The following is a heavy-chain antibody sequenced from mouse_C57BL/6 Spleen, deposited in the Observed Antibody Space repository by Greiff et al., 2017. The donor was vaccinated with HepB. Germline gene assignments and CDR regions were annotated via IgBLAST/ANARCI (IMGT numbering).Heavy chain of an antibody. CDR1: GFTFSDYY. Sequence: EVKLVESGGGLVQPGGSLKLSCAASGFTFSDYYMYWVRQTPEKRLEWVAYISNGGGSTYYPDTVKGRFTISRDNAKNTLYLQMSRLKSEDTAMYYCAREGRGYAMDYWGQGTSVTVSS. CDR3: AREGRGYAMDY. V-gene: IGHV5-12*01. J-gene: IGHJ4*01. CDR2: ISNGGGST. D-gene: IGHD3-3*01.